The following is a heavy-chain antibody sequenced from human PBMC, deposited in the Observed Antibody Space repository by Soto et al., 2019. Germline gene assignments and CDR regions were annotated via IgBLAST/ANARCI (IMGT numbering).Heavy chain of an antibody. J-gene: IGHJ3*02. CDR1: GFTFSSYS. Sequence: GGSLRLSCAASGFTFSSYSMNWVRQAPGKGLEWVSSISSSSSYIYYADSVKGRFTISRDNAKNSLYLQMNSLRAEDTAVYYCAREAIADDAFDIWGQGTMVTVSS. CDR3: AREAIADDAFDI. D-gene: IGHD6-13*01. CDR2: ISSSSSYI. V-gene: IGHV3-21*01.